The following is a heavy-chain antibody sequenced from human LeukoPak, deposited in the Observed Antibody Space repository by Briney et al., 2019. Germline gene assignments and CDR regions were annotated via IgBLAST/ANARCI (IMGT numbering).Heavy chain of an antibody. CDR3: AREYYDFWSGLGYYYGMDV. Sequence: GGSLRLSCAASGFTFDGYAMHWVRQAPGKGLEWVSGISWNSGSIGYADSVKGRFTISRDNAKNSLYLQMNSLRAEDTALYYCAREYYDFWSGLGYYYGMDVWGKGTTVTVSS. D-gene: IGHD3-3*01. CDR2: ISWNSGSI. CDR1: GFTFDGYA. J-gene: IGHJ6*04. V-gene: IGHV3-9*01.